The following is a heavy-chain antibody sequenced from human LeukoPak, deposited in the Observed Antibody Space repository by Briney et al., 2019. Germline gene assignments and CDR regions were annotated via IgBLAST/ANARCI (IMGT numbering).Heavy chain of an antibody. V-gene: IGHV1-69*01. CDR3: ARLPDPRSLDYFGY. CDR1: GGTFSSYA. J-gene: IGHJ4*02. Sequence: SVKVSCKASGGTFSSYAISWVRQAPGQGLEWMGGIIPIFGTANYAQKFQGRVTITADESTSTAYMELSSLRSEDTAVYYCARLPDPRSLDYFGYWGQGTLVTVSS. CDR2: IIPIFGTA.